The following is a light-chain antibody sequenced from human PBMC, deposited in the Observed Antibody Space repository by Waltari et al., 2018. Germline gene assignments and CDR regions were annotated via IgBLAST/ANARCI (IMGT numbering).Light chain of an antibody. J-gene: IGKJ1*01. Sequence: EIVLTQSPGTLSLSPGERATLSCRASQSISSSDLGWYQQKSGLAPRLLIYGASRRATGIPDRFSGCGSGTDFTLTVSSLEPEDFAVYYCQYYGRSPWPFGQGTKVEIK. CDR1: QSISSSD. V-gene: IGKV3-20*01. CDR3: QYYGRSPWP. CDR2: GAS.